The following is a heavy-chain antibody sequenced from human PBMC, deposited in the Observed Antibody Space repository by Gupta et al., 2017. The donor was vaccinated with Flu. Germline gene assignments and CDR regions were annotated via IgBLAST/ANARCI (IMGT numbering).Heavy chain of an antibody. J-gene: IGHJ5*02. CDR1: GDSVRADPYY. V-gene: IGHV4-39*01. CDR2: VYQSGNPRVFT. CDR3: ARQANFNSGFFQFDR. D-gene: IGHD1-26*01. Sequence: QLQLQESGPGVVKSSGTLSLTCAVSGDSVRADPYYWACIRQSPGKGLEWIGSVYQSGNPRVFTYSNPALKSRLTMSIDRSKNEYSLTLNSVTAADTAVYFCARQANFNSGFFQFDRWGHGTLVTVSS.